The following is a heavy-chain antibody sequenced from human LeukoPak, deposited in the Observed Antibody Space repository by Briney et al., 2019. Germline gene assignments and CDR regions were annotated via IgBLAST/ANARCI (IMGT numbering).Heavy chain of an antibody. CDR1: GGTFSSYA. V-gene: IGHV1-69*13. Sequence: SVKVSCKASGGTFSSYAISWVRQAPGQRLEWMGGIIPIFGTANYAQKFQGRVTITADESTSTAYMELSSLRSEDTAVYYCARVQSTYYDFWSAQRQAFDIWGQGTMVTVSS. CDR3: ARVQSTYYDFWSAQRQAFDI. CDR2: IIPIFGTA. J-gene: IGHJ3*02. D-gene: IGHD3-3*01.